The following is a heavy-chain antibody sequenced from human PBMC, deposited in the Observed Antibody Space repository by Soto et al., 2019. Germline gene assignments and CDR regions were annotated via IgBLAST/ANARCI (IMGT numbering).Heavy chain of an antibody. J-gene: IGHJ6*03. D-gene: IGHD3-3*01. CDR3: AHTRCDFRSGCYYYMDV. Sequence: QITLKESGPTLVKPTQTLTLTCTFSGFSLSTSGVGVGWIRQPPGKALEWLALIYWDDDKRYSPSLKSRLTITKDTSKNQVVLTMTNMDPVDTATYYCAHTRCDFRSGCYYYMDVWGKGTTVTVSS. V-gene: IGHV2-5*02. CDR2: IYWDDDK. CDR1: GFSLSTSGVG.